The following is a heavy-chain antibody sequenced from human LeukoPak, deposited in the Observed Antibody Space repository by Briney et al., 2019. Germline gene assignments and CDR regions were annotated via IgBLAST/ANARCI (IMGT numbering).Heavy chain of an antibody. CDR1: GYTFNSYG. D-gene: IGHD3-3*01. J-gene: IGHJ4*02. V-gene: IGHV1-18*01. Sequence: ASVKVSCKASGYTFNSYGISWVRQSPGQGHEWVGWISTYNGNTNYAQKLQGRVTMTTDTSTSTAYMELRSLRSDDTAVYYCARDRLGDFWSGYYSAMIVADYWGQGTLVTVSS. CDR3: ARDRLGDFWSGYYSAMIVADY. CDR2: ISTYNGNT.